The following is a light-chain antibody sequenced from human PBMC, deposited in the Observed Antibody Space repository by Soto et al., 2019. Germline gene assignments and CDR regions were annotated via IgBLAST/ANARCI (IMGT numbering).Light chain of an antibody. J-gene: IGLJ3*02. Sequence: QSVLTQPPSVSATPGQRVTLSCSGTTSNVGANTVNWYQQFPGTAPTLLMFSDDQRPSGVPDRFSGSRSGTSGSLAISGLQSADEAHYFCAAWDDTLAGWVFGGVTKLTVL. CDR3: AAWDDTLAGWV. V-gene: IGLV1-44*01. CDR2: SDD. CDR1: TSNVGANT.